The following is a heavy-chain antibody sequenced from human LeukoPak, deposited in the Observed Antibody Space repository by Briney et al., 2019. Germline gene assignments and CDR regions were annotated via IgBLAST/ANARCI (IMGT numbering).Heavy chain of an antibody. V-gene: IGHV1-24*01. CDR1: GYTLTELS. Sequence: ASVKVSCKVSGYTLTELSMHWVRQAPGKGLEWRGGFDPEDGETIYAQKFQGRVTMTEDTSTDTAYMELSSLRSEDTAVYYCAAYDSSGYYAHFDYWAREPWSPSPQ. CDR2: FDPEDGET. D-gene: IGHD3-22*01. CDR3: AAYDSSGYYAHFDY. J-gene: IGHJ4*02.